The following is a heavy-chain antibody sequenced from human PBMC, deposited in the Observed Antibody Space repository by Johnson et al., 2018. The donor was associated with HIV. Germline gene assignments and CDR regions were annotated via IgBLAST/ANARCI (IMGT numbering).Heavy chain of an antibody. D-gene: IGHD3-22*01. CDR1: GFTFNNAW. CDR3: VRRFYDSSAFDI. CDR2: IKSKTDGGAT. V-gene: IGHV3-15*01. Sequence: VQLVESGGGLVKPGGSLRLSCAASGFTFNNAWMSWVRQAPGKGLEWVGHIKSKTDGGATDYPAPVTDSFTISRDNSKNTLFLQMNSLRAEDTAVYYCVRRFYDSSAFDIWGQGTLVTVSS. J-gene: IGHJ3*02.